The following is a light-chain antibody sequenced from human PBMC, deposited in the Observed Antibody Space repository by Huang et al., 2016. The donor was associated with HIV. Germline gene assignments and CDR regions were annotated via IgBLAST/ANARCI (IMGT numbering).Light chain of an antibody. Sequence: DIHMTQSPSSLSASVGDRVTITCRASQSISNFLNWYRHKPGKAPRLLISAASSLQSGVPSRFSGSGSGTEFTLTISSLQPEDFATYYCQQTYSTFRVTFGPGTKVDIK. V-gene: IGKV1-39*01. CDR2: AAS. CDR3: QQTYSTFRVT. CDR1: QSISNF. J-gene: IGKJ3*01.